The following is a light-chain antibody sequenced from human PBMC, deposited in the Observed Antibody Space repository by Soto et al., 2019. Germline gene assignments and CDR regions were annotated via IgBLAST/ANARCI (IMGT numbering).Light chain of an antibody. Sequence: DIQMTQSLSTLSASVGDRVTITCRASQSINTWLAWYQQKPGKTPQLLIYDASSLQRWVPSRFSGSGSGTEFTLTISNLQPEDFATYYCQQYNSHSLTFGVGTKVEIK. CDR3: QQYNSHSLT. CDR1: QSINTW. CDR2: DAS. J-gene: IGKJ4*01. V-gene: IGKV1-5*01.